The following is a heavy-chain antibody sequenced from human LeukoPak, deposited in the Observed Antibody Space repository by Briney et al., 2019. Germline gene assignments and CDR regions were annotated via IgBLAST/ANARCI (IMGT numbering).Heavy chain of an antibody. J-gene: IGHJ4*02. D-gene: IGHD6-19*01. V-gene: IGHV3-23*01. CDR2: ISGSGGST. CDR3: AKYSSGWYADFDY. Sequence: TGGSLRLSCAASGFTFSSYAMSWVRQAPGKGLEWVSAISGSGGSTYYADSVKGRFTIPRDNSKNTLYLQMNSLRAEDTAVYYCAKYSSGWYADFDYWGQGTLVTVSS. CDR1: GFTFSSYA.